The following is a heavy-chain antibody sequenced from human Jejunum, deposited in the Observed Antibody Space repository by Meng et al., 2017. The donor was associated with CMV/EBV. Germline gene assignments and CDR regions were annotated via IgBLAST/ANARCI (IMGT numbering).Heavy chain of an antibody. J-gene: IGHJ5*02. CDR1: GGSLYSYY. CDR3: ARDLFDSSQYYLDL. Sequence: QGQLPESGPGLVQSSETLSLPCTVSGGSLYSYYWTWIRQSPGKGLEWIGYIYYSGSTHYNPSLGSRVTMSVDMSKNQFSLKLTSLTVADTAVYHCARDLFDSSQYYLDLWGPGTLVTVSS. CDR2: IYYSGST. D-gene: IGHD3-22*01. V-gene: IGHV4-59*12.